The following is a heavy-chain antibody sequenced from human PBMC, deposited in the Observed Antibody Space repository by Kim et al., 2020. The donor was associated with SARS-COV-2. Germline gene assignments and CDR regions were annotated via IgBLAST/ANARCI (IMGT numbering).Heavy chain of an antibody. CDR3: ARQGVGGYDVGTDYYYGMDV. J-gene: IGHJ6*02. CDR2: IYYSGST. V-gene: IGHV4-39*01. CDR1: GGSISSSSYY. Sequence: SETLSLTCTVSGGSISSSSYYWGWIRQPPGKGLEWIGSIYYSGSTYYNPSLKSRVTISVDTSKNQFSLKLSSVTAADTAVYYCARQGVGGYDVGTDYYYGMDVWGQGTTVTVSS. D-gene: IGHD5-12*01.